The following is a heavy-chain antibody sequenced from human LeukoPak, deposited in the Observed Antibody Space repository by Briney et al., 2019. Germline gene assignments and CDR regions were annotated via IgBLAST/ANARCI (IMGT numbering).Heavy chain of an antibody. CDR1: GASTNNYY. CDR2: IYTNVKT. Sequence: PSETLSLTCSVSGASTNNYYAGWIRHSAGKGLGWIGRIYTNVKTNYSTSPGGRATMSADTSKTQFSRSRSSVTAAAPAFFYCPGEAKCNDGDGYYLAYWGEGMLVTVA. J-gene: IGHJ4*02. CDR3: PGEAKCNDGDGYYLAY. D-gene: IGHD2-21*01. V-gene: IGHV4-4*07.